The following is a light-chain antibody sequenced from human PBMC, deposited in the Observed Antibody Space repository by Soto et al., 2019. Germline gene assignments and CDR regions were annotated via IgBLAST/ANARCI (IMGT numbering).Light chain of an antibody. CDR3: QQYDNWPPIT. V-gene: IGKV3-15*01. CDR1: QSISIN. Sequence: ETVMTQSPATLSVSPGERAALSCRASQSISINLAWYQQKPGQAPRLLIYGASTRATGIPDRFSGSGSGTEFTLTISSLQSEDFAVYYCQQYDNWPPITFGQGTRLENK. J-gene: IGKJ5*01. CDR2: GAS.